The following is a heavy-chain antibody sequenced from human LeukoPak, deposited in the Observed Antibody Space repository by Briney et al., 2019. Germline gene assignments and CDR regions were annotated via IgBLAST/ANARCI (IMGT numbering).Heavy chain of an antibody. CDR1: GFAFSSYW. CDR2: IKQDGSEK. J-gene: IGHJ3*02. D-gene: IGHD1-26*01. V-gene: IGHV3-7*03. Sequence: GGSLGLSCAASGFAFSSYWMSWVRQAPGKGLEWVANIKQDGSEKYYVDSVKGRFTISRDDAKNTLYLQMNSLRAEDTAVYYCAKVAGATTAPDAFDIWGQGTMVTVSS. CDR3: AKVAGATTAPDAFDI.